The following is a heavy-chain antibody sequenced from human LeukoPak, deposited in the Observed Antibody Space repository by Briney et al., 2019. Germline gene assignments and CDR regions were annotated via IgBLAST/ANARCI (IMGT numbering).Heavy chain of an antibody. CDR3: AREYYYGSGSSKDSPFDY. J-gene: IGHJ4*02. V-gene: IGHV1-2*02. CDR1: GCTFTGYY. CDR2: INPNSGDT. D-gene: IGHD3-10*01. Sequence: ASVKVSCKASGCTFTGYYMHWVRQAPGQGLEWMGWINPNSGDTNYAQKFQGRVTMTRDTSISTAYMELSRLRSDDTAVYYCAREYYYGSGSSKDSPFDYWGQGTLVTVSS.